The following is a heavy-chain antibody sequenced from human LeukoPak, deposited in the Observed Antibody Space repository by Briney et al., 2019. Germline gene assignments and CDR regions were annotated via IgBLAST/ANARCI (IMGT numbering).Heavy chain of an antibody. CDR1: GGSISSYY. CDR3: ARLLYSSGLDY. CDR2: IYYSGST. J-gene: IGHJ4*02. D-gene: IGHD6-19*01. V-gene: IGHV4-59*01. Sequence: SETLSLTCTVSGGSISSYYWSWIRQPPGKGLEWIGYIYYSGSTNYNPSLKSRVTISVDTSKNQFSLKLSSVTAADTAVYYCARLLYSSGLDYRGQGTLVTVSS.